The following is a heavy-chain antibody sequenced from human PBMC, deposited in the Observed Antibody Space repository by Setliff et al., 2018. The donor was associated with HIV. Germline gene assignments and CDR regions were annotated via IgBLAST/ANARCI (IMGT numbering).Heavy chain of an antibody. J-gene: IGHJ4*02. Sequence: SETLSLTCTVSGGSVSSSSYYWGWIRQATGKGLEWIGTIYYSVNNNYNPSLKSRVSISVDTSSNQFSLKLSSVTAADTAVYYCARGVRGVIIDWYYFDYWGQGTLVTVSS. CDR2: IYYSVNN. CDR3: ARGVRGVIIDWYYFDY. CDR1: GGSVSSSSYY. D-gene: IGHD3-10*01. V-gene: IGHV4-39*07.